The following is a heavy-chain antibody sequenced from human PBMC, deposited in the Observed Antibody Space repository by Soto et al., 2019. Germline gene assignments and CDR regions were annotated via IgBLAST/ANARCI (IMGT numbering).Heavy chain of an antibody. D-gene: IGHD3-3*01. CDR3: ARDDYDFWSGYYMGVRFDP. CDR1: GYTFTSYY. CDR2: INPSGGST. Sequence: AASVKVSCKASGYTFTSYYMHWVRQAPGQGLEWMGIINPSGGSTSYAQKFQGRVTMTRDTSTSTVYMELSSLRSEDTAVYYCARDDYDFWSGYYMGVRFDPWGQGTLVTVS. V-gene: IGHV1-46*01. J-gene: IGHJ5*02.